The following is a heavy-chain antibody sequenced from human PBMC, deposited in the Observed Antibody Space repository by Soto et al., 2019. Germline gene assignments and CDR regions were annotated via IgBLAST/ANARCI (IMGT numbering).Heavy chain of an antibody. CDR2: IYYSGSS. Sequence: QLQLQESGPGLLKPSETLSLTCTVSGGSISGYYWSWIRQPPGKGLEWIAYIYYSGSSNSNPSLKSRVTISVDTSKNQFSLKLSSVTAVDTAVYYCARHSNEYRKSLDYWGQGTLVTVSS. CDR3: ARHSNEYRKSLDY. J-gene: IGHJ4*02. CDR1: GGSISGYY. D-gene: IGHD1-1*01. V-gene: IGHV4-59*08.